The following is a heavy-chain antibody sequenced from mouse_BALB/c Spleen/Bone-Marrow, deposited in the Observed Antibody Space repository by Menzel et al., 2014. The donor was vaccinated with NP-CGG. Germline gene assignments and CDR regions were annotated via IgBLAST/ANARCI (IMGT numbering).Heavy chain of an antibody. D-gene: IGHD2-12*01. CDR1: GYSFTGYY. V-gene: IGHV1-31*01. J-gene: IGHJ3*01. Sequence: VQLKESGPELVKPGASVKISCKASGYSFTGYYMHWVKQSHVKSLEWIGRINPYNGATSYNQNFEDKASLTVDKSSSTAYMELHSLTSEDSAVYYCASYDGGFAYWGQGTLVTVSA. CDR3: ASYDGGFAY. CDR2: INPYNGAT.